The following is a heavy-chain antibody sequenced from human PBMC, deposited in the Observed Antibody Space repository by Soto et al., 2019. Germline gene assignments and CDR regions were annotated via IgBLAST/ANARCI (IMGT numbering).Heavy chain of an antibody. CDR2: INPSGGST. Sequence: ASMKVSCKASGYTFTSYYMHWVRQAPGQGLEWMGIINPSGGSTSYAQKFQGRVTMTRDTSTSTVYMELSSLRSEDTAVYYCATLSGYCSGGSCYYFDYWGQGTLVTVSS. J-gene: IGHJ4*02. V-gene: IGHV1-46*01. CDR1: GYTFTSYY. CDR3: ATLSGYCSGGSCYYFDY. D-gene: IGHD2-15*01.